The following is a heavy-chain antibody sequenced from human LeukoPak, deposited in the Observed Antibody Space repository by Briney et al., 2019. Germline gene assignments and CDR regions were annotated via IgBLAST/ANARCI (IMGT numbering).Heavy chain of an antibody. V-gene: IGHV3-74*01. CDR1: GFTFSYYY. CDR2: IYSDGSDT. CDR3: ARDLGI. J-gene: IGHJ3*02. Sequence: GGSLRLSCAASGFTFSYYYMHWVRQAPGKGLVWVSGIYSDGSDTSYADSVKGRFTISRDSAKNTLYLQMNSLRAEDTAVYYCARDLGIWGQGTMVTVSS.